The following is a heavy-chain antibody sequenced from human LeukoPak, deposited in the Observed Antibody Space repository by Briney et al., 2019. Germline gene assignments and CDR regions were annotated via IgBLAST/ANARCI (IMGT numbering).Heavy chain of an antibody. V-gene: IGHV3-53*01. CDR2: ISSGGNT. J-gene: IGHJ4*02. CDR1: GLTVTSNY. Sequence: QPGGSLRLSCAASGLTVTSNYMTWVRQAPGKGLEWVSVISSGGNTYYADSVKGRFTISRDNSKNTVYLQMNGLRAEDTAVYCCARRVRGYYFYYWGRGTVVSASS. D-gene: IGHD5-12*01. CDR3: ARRVRGYYFYY.